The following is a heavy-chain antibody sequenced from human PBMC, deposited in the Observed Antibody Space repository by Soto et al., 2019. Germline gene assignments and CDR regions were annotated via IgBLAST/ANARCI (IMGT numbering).Heavy chain of an antibody. CDR2: ISYDGSNK. CDR3: AKTRLAVAAKVTTYYFDY. D-gene: IGHD6-19*01. Sequence: PGGSLRLSCAASGFTFSSYGMHWVRQAPGKGLEWVAVISYDGSNKYYADSVKGRFTISRDNSKNTLYLQMNSLRAEDTAVYYCAKTRLAVAAKVTTYYFDYWGQGTLVTVSS. J-gene: IGHJ4*02. CDR1: GFTFSSYG. V-gene: IGHV3-30*18.